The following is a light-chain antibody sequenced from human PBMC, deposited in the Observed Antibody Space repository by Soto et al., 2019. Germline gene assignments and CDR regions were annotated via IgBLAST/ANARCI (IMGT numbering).Light chain of an antibody. CDR1: SSNIGAGYD. CDR2: GNS. Sequence: QTVVTQPPSVSGAPGQRVTISCTGSSSNIGAGYDVHWYQQLPGTAPILLIYGNSNRPSGVPDRFSGSKSDTSASLSIAGLQAEDEADYYCLSYDSSLSGSVVFGGVTKLTVL. J-gene: IGLJ2*01. CDR3: LSYDSSLSGSVV. V-gene: IGLV1-40*01.